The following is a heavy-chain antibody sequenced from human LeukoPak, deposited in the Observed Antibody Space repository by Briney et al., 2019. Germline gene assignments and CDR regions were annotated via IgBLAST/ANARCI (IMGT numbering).Heavy chain of an antibody. CDR1: GYTFTGYY. V-gene: IGHV1-2*04. CDR2: INPNSGGT. J-gene: IGHJ3*02. CDR3: TRARDGHNYNTFDI. Sequence: ASVKVSCKASGYTFTGYYMHWVRQAPGQGLEWMGWINPNSGGTNYAQKFQGWVTMTRDTSISTAYMELSRLRSDDTAVYYCTRARDGHNYNTFDIWGQGTMVTVSS. D-gene: IGHD5-24*01.